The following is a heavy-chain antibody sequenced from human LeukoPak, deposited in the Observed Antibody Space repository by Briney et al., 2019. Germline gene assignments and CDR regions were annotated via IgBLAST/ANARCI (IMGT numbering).Heavy chain of an antibody. Sequence: GASVKVSCKASGYTFTSYAMNWVRQAPGQGLEWMGWINTNTGNPTYAQGFTGRFVFSLDTSVSTAYLQISSLKAEDTAVYYCARKYYDILTGYSGNWFDPWGQGTLVTVSS. J-gene: IGHJ5*02. V-gene: IGHV7-4-1*02. CDR2: INTNTGNP. CDR3: ARKYYDILTGYSGNWFDP. CDR1: GYTFTSYA. D-gene: IGHD3-9*01.